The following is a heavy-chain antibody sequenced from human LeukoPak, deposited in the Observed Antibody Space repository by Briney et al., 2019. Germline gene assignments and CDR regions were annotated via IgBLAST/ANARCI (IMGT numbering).Heavy chain of an antibody. J-gene: IGHJ6*03. CDR3: ARDGYDSSGYHYYYYMDV. Sequence: SETLSLTCTVSGGSISSGSYYWSWIRQPAGKGLEWIGRIYTSGSTNYNPSLKSRVTISVDTSKNQFSLKLSSVTAADTAVYYCARDGYDSSGYHYYYYMDVWGKGTTVTVSS. CDR1: GGSISSGSYY. V-gene: IGHV4-61*02. D-gene: IGHD3-22*01. CDR2: IYTSGST.